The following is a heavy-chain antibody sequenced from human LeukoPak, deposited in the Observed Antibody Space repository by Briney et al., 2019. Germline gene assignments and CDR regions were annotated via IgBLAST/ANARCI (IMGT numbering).Heavy chain of an antibody. CDR1: GGTFSSYA. Sequence: SVKVSCKASGGTFSSYAISWVRQAPGQGLEWMGGIIPIFGTANYAQKFQGRVTITTDESTSTAYMELSSLRSEDTAVYYCALGIFGVVILPHAFDIWGQGTMVTVSS. J-gene: IGHJ3*02. CDR3: ALGIFGVVILPHAFDI. D-gene: IGHD3-3*01. CDR2: IIPIFGTA. V-gene: IGHV1-69*05.